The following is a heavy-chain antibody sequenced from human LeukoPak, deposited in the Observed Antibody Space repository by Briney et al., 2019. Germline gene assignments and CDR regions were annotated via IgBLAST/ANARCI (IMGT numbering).Heavy chain of an antibody. V-gene: IGHV4-39*01. J-gene: IGHJ4*02. CDR1: GGSISSSGYY. CDR2: MYYSGST. CDR3: YTTSGGRPH. Sequence: SETLSLTCTVSGGSISSSGYYWGWIRQPPGKGLEWIGSMYYSGSTNYNPSVKSRVTISADTSRNQFSLNLSSVTAADTAVYYCYTTSGGRPHWGQGTLVTVSS. D-gene: IGHD2-2*02.